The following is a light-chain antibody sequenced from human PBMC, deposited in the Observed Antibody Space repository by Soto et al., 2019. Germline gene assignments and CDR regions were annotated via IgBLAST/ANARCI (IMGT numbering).Light chain of an antibody. Sequence: EIVMTQSPATLSVSPGERATLSCRASQSVSSNLAWYQQKPGQAPRLLIYGASTRATGIPARFSGSGSGTEFLLLISSLQSEDFAVYYCQQYNNWPRTFGQGTKVEIK. J-gene: IGKJ1*01. CDR3: QQYNNWPRT. V-gene: IGKV3-15*01. CDR1: QSVSSN. CDR2: GAS.